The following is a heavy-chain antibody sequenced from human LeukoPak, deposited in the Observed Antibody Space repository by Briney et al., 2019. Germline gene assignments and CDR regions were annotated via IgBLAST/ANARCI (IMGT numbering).Heavy chain of an antibody. J-gene: IGHJ3*02. V-gene: IGHV4-59*12. CDR3: ARGRSEWEYDDAFDI. CDR1: GGSISSYY. D-gene: IGHD1-26*01. CDR2: IYYSGRI. Sequence: PSETLSLTCTDSGGSISSYYWSRIRQRPGKGLEWVGYIYYSGRINYNPSPRRRATISVDTSKNQFSLKLSAVTDADTDVYYCARGRSEWEYDDAFDIWGQGTMVTVSS.